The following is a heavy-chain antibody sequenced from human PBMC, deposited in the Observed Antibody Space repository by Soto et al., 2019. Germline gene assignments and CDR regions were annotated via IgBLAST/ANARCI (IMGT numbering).Heavy chain of an antibody. CDR3: ARDPYYDSSGYPA. J-gene: IGHJ4*02. V-gene: IGHV3-33*08. Sequence: GGSLRLSWATCGFTFSSYGMHWVRQAPGKGLEWVAVIWYDGSNKYYADSVKGRFTISRDNSKNTLYLQMNSLRAEDTAVYYCARDPYYDSSGYPAWGQRTLVTVS. D-gene: IGHD3-22*01. CDR1: GFTFSSYG. CDR2: IWYDGSNK.